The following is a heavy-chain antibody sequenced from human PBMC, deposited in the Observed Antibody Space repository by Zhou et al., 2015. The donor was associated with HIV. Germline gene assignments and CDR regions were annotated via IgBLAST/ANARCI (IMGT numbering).Heavy chain of an antibody. J-gene: IGHJ6*02. V-gene: IGHV1-18*01. Sequence: QVQLVQSGAEVKKPGSSVKVSCKASGGTFSSYAISWVRQAPGQGLEWMGWISGYNGNTNYAQKLQGRVTMTTDTSTSTAYMELRSLRSDDTAVYYCARVPTTVTTGGRLRPSYYGMDVWGQGTTVTVSS. D-gene: IGHD4-17*01. CDR3: ARVPTTVTTGGRLRPSYYGMDV. CDR1: GGTFSSYA. CDR2: ISGYNGNT.